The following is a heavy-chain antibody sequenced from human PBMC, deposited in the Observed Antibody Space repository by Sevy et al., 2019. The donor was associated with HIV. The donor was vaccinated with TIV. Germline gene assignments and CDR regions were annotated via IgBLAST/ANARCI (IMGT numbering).Heavy chain of an antibody. J-gene: IGHJ4*02. D-gene: IGHD2-8*01. Sequence: GGSLRRSCAASGFTFSKYSMSWVRQPPGKGLEWVSTLSFGCGEINYADSVKGRFTISRDNSKSSVYLQMNNLRPADTAVYYCAREGCTKPHDYWGQGTLVTVSS. CDR3: AREGCTKPHDY. V-gene: IGHV3-23*01. CDR1: GFTFSKYS. CDR2: LSFGCGEI.